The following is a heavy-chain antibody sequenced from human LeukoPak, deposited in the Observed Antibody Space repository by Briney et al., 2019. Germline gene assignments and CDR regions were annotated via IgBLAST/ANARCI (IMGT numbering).Heavy chain of an antibody. CDR2: INPNSGGT. J-gene: IGHJ4*02. D-gene: IGHD1-7*01. Sequence: ASVKVSCKASGYTFTDYYMHWVRQAPGQGLEWMGWINPNSGGTNYAQKFQGRVTMTRDTFISTAYMDLSRLRSDDTAVYYCATDVNLELRPGGGYWGQGTLVTVSS. V-gene: IGHV1-2*02. CDR3: ATDVNLELRPGGGY. CDR1: GYTFTDYY.